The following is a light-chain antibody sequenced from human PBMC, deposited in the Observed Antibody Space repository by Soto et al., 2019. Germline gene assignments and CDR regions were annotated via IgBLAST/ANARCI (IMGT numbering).Light chain of an antibody. CDR2: DTS. J-gene: IGKJ4*01. CDR1: QGIGDT. V-gene: IGKV3-15*01. Sequence: EVFIRQSPATLSFSPGEGATLSCRASQGIGDTLAWYQHKPGQTPRLLIYDTSTRATGVPTRFSGSRSGAEFTLTINSLQSEDFAVYYCQPYNNWPLTFGGGTKVDIK. CDR3: QPYNNWPLT.